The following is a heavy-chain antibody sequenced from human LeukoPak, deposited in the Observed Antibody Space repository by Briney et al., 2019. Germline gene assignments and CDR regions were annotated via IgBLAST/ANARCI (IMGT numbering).Heavy chain of an antibody. D-gene: IGHD3-3*01. V-gene: IGHV4-59*01. CDR3: ARSYDTNFDY. Sequence: SETLSLTCTVSGGSIRGYYWSWIRQPPGKGLEWIGYIYFSGSTSYNPSLKSRVTISVDRSKNQFSLKLSSVAAAGTAVYYCARSYDTNFDYWGQGTLVTVSS. J-gene: IGHJ4*02. CDR1: GGSIRGYY. CDR2: IYFSGST.